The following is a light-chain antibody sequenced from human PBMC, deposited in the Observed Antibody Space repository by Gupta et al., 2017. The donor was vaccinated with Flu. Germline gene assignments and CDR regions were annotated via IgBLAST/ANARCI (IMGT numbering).Light chain of an antibody. CDR3: CSYAGSSTFYV. CDR1: SNDVGNYYL. CDR2: DGD. J-gene: IGLJ1*01. Sequence: ALTTPASVSGCPGRPTSISCSGTSNDVGNYYLFSCYHQHPGKAPKLVFYDGDKWLSGVSNHFSVSKSGNTASLTISGLQAEDEADYYCCSYAGSSTFYVFGTGTKVTVL. V-gene: IGLV2-23*01.